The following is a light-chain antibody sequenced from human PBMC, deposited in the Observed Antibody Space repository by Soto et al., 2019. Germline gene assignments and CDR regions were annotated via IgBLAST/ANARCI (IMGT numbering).Light chain of an antibody. CDR2: AAS. J-gene: IGKJ4*01. CDR1: QGIGVY. CDR3: QKYNSAPLT. V-gene: IGKV1-27*01. Sequence: GDRVTNTCRASQGIGVYLAWFQQKPGKVPKLLIYAASALQSGVPSRFSGSGSGTDFTLTISSLQPEDIATYYCQKYNSAPLTFGGGTRVEIK.